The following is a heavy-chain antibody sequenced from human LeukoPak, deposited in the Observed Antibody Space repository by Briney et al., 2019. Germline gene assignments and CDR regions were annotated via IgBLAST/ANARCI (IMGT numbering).Heavy chain of an antibody. CDR2: ISGSGANT. CDR3: AKYPASGGYFDY. D-gene: IGHD6-13*01. J-gene: IGHJ4*02. Sequence: GGSLRLSCAASRFTFSTYSMSWVRLAPGKGLEWVSGISGSGANTYYADSVKGRFTISRDNSKNTLYLQMNSLRAEDTAVFYCAKYPASGGYFDYWGQGTLVTVSS. CDR1: RFTFSTYS. V-gene: IGHV3-23*01.